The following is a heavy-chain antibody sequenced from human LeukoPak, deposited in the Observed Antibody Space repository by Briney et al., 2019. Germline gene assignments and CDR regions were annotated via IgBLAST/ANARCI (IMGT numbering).Heavy chain of an antibody. J-gene: IGHJ4*02. Sequence: PGGSLRLSCAASGFTVSSNYMSWVRQAPGKGLEWVSVIYSGGSTYYADSVKGRFTISRDNSKNTLCLQMNSLRAEDTAVYYCARGHYGDYVDYWGQGTLVTVSS. D-gene: IGHD4-17*01. CDR2: IYSGGST. V-gene: IGHV3-53*01. CDR3: ARGHYGDYVDY. CDR1: GFTVSSNY.